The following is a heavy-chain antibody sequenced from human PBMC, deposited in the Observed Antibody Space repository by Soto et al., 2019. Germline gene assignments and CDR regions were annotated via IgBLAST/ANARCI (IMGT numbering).Heavy chain of an antibody. CDR3: ARSPYDSSGSFDY. J-gene: IGHJ4*02. V-gene: IGHV1-69*13. CDR2: IIPIFGTA. CDR1: GGTFSSYA. D-gene: IGHD3-22*01. Sequence: SVKVSCKASGGTFSSYAISWVRQTPGQGLEWMGGIIPIFGTANYAQKFQGRVTITADESTSTAYMELSSLRSEDTAVYYCARSPYDSSGSFDYWGQGTLVTVS.